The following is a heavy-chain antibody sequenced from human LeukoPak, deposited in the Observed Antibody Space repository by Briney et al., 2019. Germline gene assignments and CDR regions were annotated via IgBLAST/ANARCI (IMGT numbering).Heavy chain of an antibody. CDR2: INSDGSST. Sequence: GGSLRLSCAASGFTFSSYWMHWVRHAPGKGLVWVSRINSDGSSTSYADSVKGRFTISRDNAKNTLYLQMNSLRAEDTAVYYCARWSAAAGPYIDYWGQGTLVTVSS. D-gene: IGHD6-13*01. CDR1: GFTFSSYW. CDR3: ARWSAAAGPYIDY. V-gene: IGHV3-74*01. J-gene: IGHJ4*02.